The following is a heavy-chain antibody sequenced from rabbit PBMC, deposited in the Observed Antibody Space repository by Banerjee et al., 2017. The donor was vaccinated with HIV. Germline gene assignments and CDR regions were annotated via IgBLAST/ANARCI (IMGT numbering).Heavy chain of an antibody. CDR1: GFSFSSGYV. Sequence: QSLEESGGDLVKPGASLTLTCTASGFSFSSGYVMCWVRQAPGKGLEWIGCINTNNDNTYYASWAKGRFTISKTSSTTVTLQMTSLTAADTATYFCARDPYGIISTNLNLWGPGTLVTVS. CDR3: ARDPYGIISTNLNL. J-gene: IGHJ4*01. V-gene: IGHV1S40*01. D-gene: IGHD5-1*01. CDR2: INTNNDNT.